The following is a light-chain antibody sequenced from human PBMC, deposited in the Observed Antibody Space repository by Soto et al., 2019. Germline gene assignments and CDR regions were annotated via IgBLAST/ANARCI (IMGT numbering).Light chain of an antibody. CDR3: SAYAGSTVV. J-gene: IGLJ2*01. V-gene: IGLV2-8*01. Sequence: QSALTQPPSASGSPGQSVTISCTGTSSDVGGYNYVSWYQQHPGKAPKLMIYEVSKRPSGVPDRFSGSKSGNTASLTVSGLQGEDEADYYCSAYAGSTVVFVGGTKLTVL. CDR1: SSDVGGYNY. CDR2: EVS.